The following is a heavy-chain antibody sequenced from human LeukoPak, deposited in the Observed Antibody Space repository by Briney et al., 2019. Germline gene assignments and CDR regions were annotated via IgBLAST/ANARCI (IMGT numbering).Heavy chain of an antibody. J-gene: IGHJ5*02. D-gene: IGHD6-19*01. CDR3: AKGAGPPWFDP. V-gene: IGHV4-61*02. CDR1: GGSISSGTYY. CDR2: VSISGSS. Sequence: SETLSLTCAVSGGSISSGTYYWTWIRQPAGKGLEWIGRVSISGSSNYNPSLKTRVTISVDTSKNQISLKLTSVTAADTAVYYCAKGAGPPWFDPWGQGTLVTVSS.